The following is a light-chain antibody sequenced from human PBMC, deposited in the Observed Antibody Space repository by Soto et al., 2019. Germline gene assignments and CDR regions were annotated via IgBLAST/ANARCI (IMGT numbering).Light chain of an antibody. CDR2: SDD. Sequence: QSVLAQPPSASATPGQRVIISCSGSSSNIGKNAVKWYQQFPGTAPKLLIHSDDQRPSGVPDRFSGSKSGTSASLTISGLQSEDEAQYYCGAWDDSLSGLVFGGGTKLTVL. V-gene: IGLV1-44*01. J-gene: IGLJ3*02. CDR3: GAWDDSLSGLV. CDR1: SSNIGKNA.